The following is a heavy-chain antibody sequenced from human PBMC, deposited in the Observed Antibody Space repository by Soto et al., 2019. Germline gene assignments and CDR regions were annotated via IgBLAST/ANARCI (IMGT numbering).Heavy chain of an antibody. CDR3: ARGAMANFDY. CDR1: GGTFGSQG. V-gene: IGHV1-69*01. J-gene: IGHJ4*02. Sequence: QVQLVQSGAEVKKPGSSVKVSCKASGGTFGSQGIAWGRQAPGQGLEWMGGFIAMLGTPTYAKKVQGRATISADESLTSSYLELRSLRSEDTGVYFCARGAMANFDYWGQGTVVTVSS. CDR2: FIAMLGTP. D-gene: IGHD5-18*01.